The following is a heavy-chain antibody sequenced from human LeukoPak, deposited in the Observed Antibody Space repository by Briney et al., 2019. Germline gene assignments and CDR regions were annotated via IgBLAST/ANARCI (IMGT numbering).Heavy chain of an antibody. V-gene: IGHV3-23*01. J-gene: IGHJ4*02. CDR1: GFTFSNYA. Sequence: QPGGSLRLSCAASGFTFSNYAMSWVRQAPGKGLEWVTAISGSGGSTYYADSVKGLFTISRDNSNNTLYLQMNTLRAEDTALYYCAKHTSVTGYYWNFDYWGQGTLVTVSS. CDR2: ISGSGGST. D-gene: IGHD3-9*01. CDR3: AKHTSVTGYYWNFDY.